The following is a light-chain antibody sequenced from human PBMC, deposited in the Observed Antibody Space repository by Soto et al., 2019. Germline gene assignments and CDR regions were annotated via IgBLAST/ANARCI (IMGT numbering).Light chain of an antibody. CDR3: QQRSNWPIT. J-gene: IGKJ5*01. Sequence: EIVMTQSPANLSVSPGERATLCCRASQSVSSNLAWYQQKPGQAPRLLIYGASTRATGIPARFSGSGSGTDFTLTISSLEPEDFAVYYCQQRSNWPITFGQGTRLEI. CDR2: GAS. V-gene: IGKV3-15*01. CDR1: QSVSSN.